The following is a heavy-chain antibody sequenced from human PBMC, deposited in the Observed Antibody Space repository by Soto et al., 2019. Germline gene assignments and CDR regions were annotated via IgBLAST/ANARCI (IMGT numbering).Heavy chain of an antibody. CDR2: ISYSGST. Sequence: SETLSLTCTVSGGSISSDSYYWGWIRQSPEKGLEWIASISYSGSTYYNPTLKSRLIISVDTSKNQFSLNLSSVTAADAAVYYCARDGGRVGGFDYWGQGTLVTVSS. V-gene: IGHV4-39*07. D-gene: IGHD3-16*01. CDR3: ARDGGRVGGFDY. CDR1: GGSISSDSYY. J-gene: IGHJ4*02.